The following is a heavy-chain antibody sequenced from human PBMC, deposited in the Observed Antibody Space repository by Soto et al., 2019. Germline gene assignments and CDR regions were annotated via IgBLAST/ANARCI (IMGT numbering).Heavy chain of an antibody. J-gene: IGHJ5*02. D-gene: IGHD2-2*01. CDR2: ISGSGGST. Sequence: PGGSLRLSCAASGFTFSSYAMSWVRQAPGKGLEWVSAISGSGGSTYYADSVKGRFTISRDNSKNTLCLQMNSLRAEDTAVYYCAKTPDIVVVPKFWFDPWGQGTLVTVSS. CDR1: GFTFSSYA. CDR3: AKTPDIVVVPKFWFDP. V-gene: IGHV3-23*01.